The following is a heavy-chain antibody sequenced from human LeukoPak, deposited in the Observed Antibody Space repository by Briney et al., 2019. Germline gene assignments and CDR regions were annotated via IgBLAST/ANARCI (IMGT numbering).Heavy chain of an antibody. CDR2: IYSGGNT. Sequence: GGSLRLSCAASGFTVSSNYMRWVPQARGKGLEWVSVIYSGGNTYYADSVKGRFNISRDNSKNTLYLQMNSLRAEDTAVYYCARDRNPAPLGMDVWGQGTTVTVSS. CDR1: GFTVSSNY. V-gene: IGHV3-66*01. J-gene: IGHJ6*02. D-gene: IGHD2/OR15-2a*01. CDR3: ARDRNPAPLGMDV.